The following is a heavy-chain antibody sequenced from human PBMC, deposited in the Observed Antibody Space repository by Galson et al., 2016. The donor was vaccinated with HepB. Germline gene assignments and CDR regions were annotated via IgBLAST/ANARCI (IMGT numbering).Heavy chain of an antibody. CDR1: GGSITSANYY. J-gene: IGHJ4*02. Sequence: TLSLTCTVSGGSITSANYYWSWIRQPAGKGLEWIGRIFRSGSIHYNPSLKSRVTISVDTSKNQFSLKLSSVTAADTAVYYCASETRSGYEDYWGQGTLVTVSS. CDR3: ASETRSGYEDY. CDR2: IFRSGSI. D-gene: IGHD5-12*01. V-gene: IGHV4-61*02.